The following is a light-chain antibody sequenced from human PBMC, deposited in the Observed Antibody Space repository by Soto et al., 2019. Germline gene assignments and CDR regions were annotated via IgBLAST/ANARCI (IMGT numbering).Light chain of an antibody. Sequence: HSALTQRASVPGSHVQSVTISCTATKNDIGVYDFVSWYQHHPGKAPRLIIYEVVQRPSGVPDRFSGSKSGNTASLTVSGLQAADEADYFCKSYADSNTYVFGSGTKVTVL. CDR2: EVV. J-gene: IGLJ1*01. CDR1: KNDIGVYDF. V-gene: IGLV2-8*01. CDR3: KSYADSNTYV.